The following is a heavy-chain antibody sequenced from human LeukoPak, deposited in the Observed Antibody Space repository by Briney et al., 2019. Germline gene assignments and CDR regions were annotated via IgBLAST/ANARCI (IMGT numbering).Heavy chain of an antibody. CDR3: ATVGGNFNFDY. J-gene: IGHJ4*02. V-gene: IGHV1-69-2*01. CDR1: GYTFTDYY. Sequence: APVKVSCKVSGYTFTDYYVHWVQQAPGKGLEWMGLVDPEDGETIYAEKFQGRVTITADTSTDTAYMELSSLRSEDTAVYYCATVGGNFNFDYWGQGTLVTVSS. D-gene: IGHD4-23*01. CDR2: VDPEDGET.